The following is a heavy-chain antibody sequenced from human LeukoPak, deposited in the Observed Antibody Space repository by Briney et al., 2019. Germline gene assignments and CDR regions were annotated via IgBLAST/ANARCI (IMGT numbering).Heavy chain of an antibody. CDR2: ISSSSSYI. CDR1: GFTFSSYS. D-gene: IGHD6-13*01. V-gene: IGHV3-21*01. CDR3: ARTADSSSWPVHFDY. J-gene: IGHJ4*02. Sequence: PGGSLRLSCAASGFTFSSYSMNWVRQAPGKGLEWVSSISSSSSYIYYADSVKGRFTISRGNAKNSLYLQMNSLRAEDTAVYYCARTADSSSWPVHFDYWGQGTLVTVSS.